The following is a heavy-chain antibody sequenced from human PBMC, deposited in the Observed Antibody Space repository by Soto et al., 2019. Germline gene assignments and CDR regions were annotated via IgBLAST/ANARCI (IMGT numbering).Heavy chain of an antibody. CDR3: VSWIFAHFDH. Sequence: GGSLRLSCPASGFIFSGHTMSWVRQAPGTGLEWVPSIDQTGAYTNYAESVKGRFTISRDNSRNTLDRQMNSLRAADTALYYCVSWIFAHFDHWGQGTPVTVSS. D-gene: IGHD3-3*01. CDR1: GFIFSGHT. J-gene: IGHJ4*02. CDR2: IDQTGAYT. V-gene: IGHV3-23*05.